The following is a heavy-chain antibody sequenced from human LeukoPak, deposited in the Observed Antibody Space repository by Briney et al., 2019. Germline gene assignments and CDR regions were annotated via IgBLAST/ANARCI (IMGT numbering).Heavy chain of an antibody. D-gene: IGHD6-13*01. J-gene: IGHJ3*02. V-gene: IGHV3-21*04. CDR3: AAAAGYRFDI. CDR1: GFTFSSYW. CDR2: ISDIGSKT. Sequence: GGSLRLSCAASGFTFSSYWMSWVRQAPGKGLEWVSYISDIGSKTNYADSVKGRFTISRDNAKNSLYLQMNSLRAEDTAVYYCAAAAGYRFDIWGQGTMVTVSS.